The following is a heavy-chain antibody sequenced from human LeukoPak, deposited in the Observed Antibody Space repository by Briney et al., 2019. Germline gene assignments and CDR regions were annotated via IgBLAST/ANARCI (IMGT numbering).Heavy chain of an antibody. J-gene: IGHJ4*02. Sequence: PSETLSLTCTVSGGSISSSSYYWGWIRQPPGKGLEWIGGIYYSGSTYYNPSLKSRVTISVDTSKNQFSLKLSSVTAADTAVYYCASITLRVLDYWGQGTLVTVSS. CDR3: ASITLRVLDY. V-gene: IGHV4-39*01. CDR1: GGSISSSSYY. CDR2: IYYSGST. D-gene: IGHD3-3*01.